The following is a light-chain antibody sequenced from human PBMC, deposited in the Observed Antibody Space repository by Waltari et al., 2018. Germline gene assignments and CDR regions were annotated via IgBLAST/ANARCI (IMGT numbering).Light chain of an antibody. CDR1: SSNIGSNY. CDR2: RNN. V-gene: IGLV1-47*01. J-gene: IGLJ2*01. CDR3: AAWDDSLSGPV. Sequence: QSVLTQPPSASGTPGQRVTISCSGSSSNIGSNYVYWYQQLPGTAPKLLIYRNNQRPSGVPDRFSGSKSGTSASLAISGLRSEDKGDYYCAAWDDSLSGPVFGGGTKLTVL.